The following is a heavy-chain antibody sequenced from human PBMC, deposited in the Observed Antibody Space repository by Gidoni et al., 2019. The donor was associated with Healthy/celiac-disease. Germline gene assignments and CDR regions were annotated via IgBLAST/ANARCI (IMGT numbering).Heavy chain of an antibody. CDR1: GFPFSSYA. V-gene: IGHV3-23*01. D-gene: IGHD6-13*01. CDR2: ISGSGGST. J-gene: IGHJ1*01. Sequence: VQLLESGGGLVQSGGSLSPSCAASGFPFSSYAMSWVRQAPGKGLEWVSAISGSGGSTYYADSVKGRFTISRDNSKNTLYLQMNSLRAEDTAVYYCAKAYRIAAAGTFQHWGQGTLVTVSS. CDR3: AKAYRIAAAGTFQH.